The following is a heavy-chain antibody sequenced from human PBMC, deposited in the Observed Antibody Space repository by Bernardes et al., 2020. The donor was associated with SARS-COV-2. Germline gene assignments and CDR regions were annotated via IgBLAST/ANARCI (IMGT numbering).Heavy chain of an antibody. J-gene: IGHJ6*02. D-gene: IGHD2-15*01. CDR3: AKCVVGYYAVDV. V-gene: IGHV3-23*01. CDR1: GFTFNMYA. Sequence: GGSLRLSCAASGFTFNMYAMTWVRQAPGKGLEWVSGISGSGGSTYYADSVKGRFTISRDNSKNTLFLKMNSLRAEDTAVNYCAKCVVGYYAVDVWGQGTTVTVSS. CDR2: ISGSGGST.